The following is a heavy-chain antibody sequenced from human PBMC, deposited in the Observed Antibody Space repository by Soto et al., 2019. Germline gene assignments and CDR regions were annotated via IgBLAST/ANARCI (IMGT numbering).Heavy chain of an antibody. J-gene: IGHJ4*02. CDR1: GFTVTSNY. CDR2: IYSGGST. CDR3: ARGHVVLWGYFDY. Sequence: EVQLVESGGGLVQPGGSLRLSCAASGFTVTSNYMSWVRQPPGKGLEWVSVIYSGGSTYYADSVKGRFTISRDNSKNTLYLQMNSLRAEDTAVYYCARGHVVLWGYFDYWGQGTLVTVSS. D-gene: IGHD3-10*01. V-gene: IGHV3-66*01.